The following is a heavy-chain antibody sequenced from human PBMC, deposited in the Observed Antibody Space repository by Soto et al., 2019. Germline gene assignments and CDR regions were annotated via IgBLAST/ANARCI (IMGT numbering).Heavy chain of an antibody. J-gene: IGHJ5*02. Sequence: EVQLLESGGGLVQPGVSLRLSCAASGFTFSSYAMSWVRQAPGKGLEWVSAISGSGGSTYYADSVKGRFTISRDNSKNTLYLQMNSLRAEDTAVYYCAKGRIWFGGLLYFYPWGQGTLVTVSS. V-gene: IGHV3-23*01. CDR1: GFTFSSYA. CDR3: AKGRIWFGGLLYFYP. CDR2: ISGSGGST. D-gene: IGHD3-10*01.